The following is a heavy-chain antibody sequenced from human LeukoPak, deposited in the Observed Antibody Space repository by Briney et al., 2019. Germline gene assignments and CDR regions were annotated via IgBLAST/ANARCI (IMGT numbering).Heavy chain of an antibody. CDR1: GFTFSTYA. D-gene: IGHD6-13*01. CDR2: MTGSGDRT. V-gene: IGHV3-23*01. J-gene: IGHJ4*02. CDR3: AKGPKQQLVGSRGHYFDS. Sequence: GGSLRLSCGASGFTFSTYAMSWVRQAPGRGLERVSGMTGSGDRTHYADSVKGRFTIPRDNSKNTLHLQMNSLRAEDTAVYYCAKGPKQQLVGSRGHYFDSWGQGTLVTVSS.